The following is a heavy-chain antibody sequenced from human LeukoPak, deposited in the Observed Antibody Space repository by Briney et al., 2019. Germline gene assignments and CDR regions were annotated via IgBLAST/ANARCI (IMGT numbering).Heavy chain of an antibody. D-gene: IGHD5-24*01. CDR2: INTNTGNP. V-gene: IGHV7-4-1*02. CDR3: AITREMATSKNQYYFDY. Sequence: ASVKVSCKASGYTFTSYAMNWVRQAPGQGLEWMGWINTNTGNPTYAQGFTGRFVFSLDTSVSTAYLQISSLKAEDTAVYYCAITREMATSKNQYYFDYWGQGTLVTVSS. CDR1: GYTFTSYA. J-gene: IGHJ4*02.